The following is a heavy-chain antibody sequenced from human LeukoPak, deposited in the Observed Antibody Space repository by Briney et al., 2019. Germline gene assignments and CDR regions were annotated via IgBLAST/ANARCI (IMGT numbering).Heavy chain of an antibody. CDR3: ARAPRPYGAGYMDV. D-gene: IGHD4-17*01. J-gene: IGHJ6*03. CDR1: GFTFSSYG. CDR2: IRYDESNK. V-gene: IGHV3-30*02. Sequence: PGGSLRLSCAASGFTFSSYGMHWVRQAPGKGLEWVAFIRYDESNKYYADSVKGRFTISRDNSKNTLYLQMNSLRAEDTAVYYCARAPRPYGAGYMDVWGKGTTVTISS.